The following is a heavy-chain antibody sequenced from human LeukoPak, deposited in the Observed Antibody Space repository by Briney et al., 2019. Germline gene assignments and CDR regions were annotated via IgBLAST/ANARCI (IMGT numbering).Heavy chain of an antibody. CDR3: ARDPIVVVPAAMGQINYFDY. CDR2: ISSSSSYI. Sequence: GGSLRLFCAASGFTFSSYSMNWVRQAPGKGLEWVSSISSSSSYIYYADSVKGRFTISRDNAKNSLYLQMNSLRAEDTAVYYCARDPIVVVPAAMGQINYFDYWGQGTLVTVSS. D-gene: IGHD2-2*01. CDR1: GFTFSSYS. J-gene: IGHJ4*02. V-gene: IGHV3-21*01.